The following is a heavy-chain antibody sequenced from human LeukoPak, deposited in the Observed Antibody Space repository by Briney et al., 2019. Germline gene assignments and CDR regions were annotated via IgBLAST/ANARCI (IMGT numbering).Heavy chain of an antibody. D-gene: IGHD5-12*01. CDR3: ARDSYSGYDRLLN. J-gene: IGHJ4*02. V-gene: IGHV3-48*01. CDR1: GFTFSSYS. Sequence: GGSLRLSCAASGFTFSSYSMNWVRQAPGKGLEWVSYISSSSSTIHYADSVKGRFTISRDNAKNSLYLQMNSLRAEDAAVYYCARDSYSGYDRLLNWGQGTLVTVSS. CDR2: ISSSSSTI.